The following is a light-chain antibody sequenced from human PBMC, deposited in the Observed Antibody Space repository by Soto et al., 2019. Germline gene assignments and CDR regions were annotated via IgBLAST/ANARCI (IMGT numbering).Light chain of an antibody. CDR1: QSISSY. CDR2: AAS. V-gene: IGKV1-39*01. J-gene: IGKJ2*01. CDR3: QQSYSTPPT. Sequence: DIQMTQSPSSLSASVGDRVTITCRASQSISSYLNWYQQKPGKAPKLLIYAASSLQSGVPSRFSGTGSGTDFTLNISSLQHEDFATYYCQQSYSTPPTFGQGTKLEIK.